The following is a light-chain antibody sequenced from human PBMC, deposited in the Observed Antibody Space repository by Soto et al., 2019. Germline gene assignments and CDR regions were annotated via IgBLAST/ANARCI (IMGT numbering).Light chain of an antibody. J-gene: IGLJ2*01. CDR3: SAWDDSLKRVV. Sequence: QPVLTQPPSASGTPGQRVTISCSGTSSNIGPTTVNWYQQLPGTAPKLVIYSNNQRPSGVPARFSGSKSGTSASLAISGLQSEDEADYYCSAWDDSLKRVVFGGGTKLTVL. CDR2: SNN. V-gene: IGLV1-44*01. CDR1: SSNIGPTT.